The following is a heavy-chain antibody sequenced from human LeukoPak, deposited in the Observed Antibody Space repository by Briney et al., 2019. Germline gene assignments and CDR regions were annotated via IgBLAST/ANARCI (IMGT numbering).Heavy chain of an antibody. J-gene: IGHJ4*02. V-gene: IGHV3-30*18. D-gene: IGHD3-9*01. CDR3: AKDGELRYLDWSFDY. CDR1: GFTFSSYG. CDR2: ISYDGSNK. Sequence: GGSLRRSCAASGFTFSSYGMHWVRQAPGKGLEWVAVISYDGSNKYYADSVKGRFTISRDNSKNTLYLQMNSLRAEDTAVYYCAKDGELRYLDWSFDYWGQGTLVTVSS.